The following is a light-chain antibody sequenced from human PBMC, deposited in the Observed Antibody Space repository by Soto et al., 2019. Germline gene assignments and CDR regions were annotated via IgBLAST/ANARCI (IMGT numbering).Light chain of an antibody. Sequence: DIQMTQSPSSLSASVGDRVTITCRASQGIRDYLAWYQQKPGKAPNLLIYGDSSLQSGVPSRFSGSGSGTDFTLTISSLQPEDGATYYCQKYYSAPFTFGPGTRVD. CDR3: QKYYSAPFT. CDR2: GDS. V-gene: IGKV1-27*01. J-gene: IGKJ3*01. CDR1: QGIRDY.